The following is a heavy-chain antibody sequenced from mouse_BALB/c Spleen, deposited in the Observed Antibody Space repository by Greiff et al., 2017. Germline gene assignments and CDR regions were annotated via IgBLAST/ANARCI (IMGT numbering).Heavy chain of an antibody. Sequence: EVKVEESGPGLVKPSQSLSLTCTVTGYSITSDYAWNWIRQFPGNKLEWMGYISYSGSTSYNPSLKSRISITRDTSKNQFFLQLNSVTTEDTATYYCAEVYYDYGGFAYWGQGTLVTVSA. CDR3: AEVYYDYGGFAY. D-gene: IGHD2-4*01. CDR2: ISYSGST. V-gene: IGHV3-2*02. J-gene: IGHJ3*01. CDR1: GYSITSDYA.